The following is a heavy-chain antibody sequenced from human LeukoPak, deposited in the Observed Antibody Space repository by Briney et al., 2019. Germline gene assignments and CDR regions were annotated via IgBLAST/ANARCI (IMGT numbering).Heavy chain of an antibody. CDR3: AKARTTGSFDGFDI. D-gene: IGHD1-1*01. V-gene: IGHV3-30*18. CDR1: GFTFSSYG. Sequence: GRSLRLSCAASGFTFSSYGMHWVRQAPGKGLEWVAVISYDGSNKYYADSVKGRFTISRDNSKNTLYLQMNSLRDEDMALYYCAKARTTGSFDGFDIWGPGTVVSVSS. J-gene: IGHJ3*02. CDR2: ISYDGSNK.